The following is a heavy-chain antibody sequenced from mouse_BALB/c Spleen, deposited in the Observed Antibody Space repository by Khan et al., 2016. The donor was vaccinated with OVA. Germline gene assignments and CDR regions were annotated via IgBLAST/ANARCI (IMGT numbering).Heavy chain of an antibody. J-gene: IGHJ2*01. Sequence: VQLQQSGPELVKPGASVKISCKASGYSFTGYFMNWVMQSHGKSLEWIGRINPHIGETFYNQKFKGKATLTVDESSSTAHMELRSLASEDAAYYYCARTYGSGFDNWGQGTTLTVSS. V-gene: IGHV1-20*02. CDR1: GYSFTGYF. D-gene: IGHD1-1*01. CDR2: INPHIGET. CDR3: ARTYGSGFDN.